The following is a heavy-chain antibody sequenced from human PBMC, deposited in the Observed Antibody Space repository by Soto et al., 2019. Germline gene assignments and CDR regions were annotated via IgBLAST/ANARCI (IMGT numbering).Heavy chain of an antibody. J-gene: IGHJ4*02. D-gene: IGHD6-13*01. Sequence: SETLSLTCAVSGGSISSGVYSWRWIRQPPGKGLEWIGNIYYSGSASYHPSLKSRVTISVDTSKNQFSLKLSSVTAADTAVYYCARRYSSSFDSWGQGTLVTVSS. CDR1: GGSISSGVYS. CDR2: IYYSGSA. V-gene: IGHV4-30-2*03. CDR3: ARRYSSSFDS.